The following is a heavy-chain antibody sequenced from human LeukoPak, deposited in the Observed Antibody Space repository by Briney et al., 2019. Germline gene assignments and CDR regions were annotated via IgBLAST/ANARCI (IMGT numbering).Heavy chain of an antibody. CDR1: GFTFSSHG. CDR2: ISYDGSEK. CDR3: ARDVSGRYGVDY. V-gene: IGHV3-30-3*01. J-gene: IGHJ4*02. Sequence: GGSLRLSCAASGFTFSSHGMHLVRQAPGKGLEWVAVISYDGSEKHYADSVKSRFTISRDNSKNTLSLQMNSLRTEDTALYYCARDVSGRYGVDYWGQGTLVTVSS. D-gene: IGHD1-26*01.